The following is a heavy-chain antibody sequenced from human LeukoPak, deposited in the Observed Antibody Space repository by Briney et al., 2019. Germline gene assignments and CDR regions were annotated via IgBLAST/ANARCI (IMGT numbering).Heavy chain of an antibody. CDR2: ISAYNGNT. CDR3: ARGPYGSGSYYTTVDNWFDP. Sequence: GASVKVSCKASGYTFTSYGISWVRQAPGQGLEWMGWISAYNGNTNYAQKLQGRVTMTTDTSTSTAYMELRSLRSDDTAVYYCARGPYGSGSYYTTVDNWFDPWGQGTLVTVSS. CDR1: GYTFTSYG. V-gene: IGHV1-18*01. J-gene: IGHJ5*02. D-gene: IGHD3-10*01.